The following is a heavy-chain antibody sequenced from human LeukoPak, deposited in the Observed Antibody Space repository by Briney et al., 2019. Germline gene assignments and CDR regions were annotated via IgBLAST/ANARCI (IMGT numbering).Heavy chain of an antibody. J-gene: IGHJ4*02. V-gene: IGHV1-8*03. Sequence: ASVKASCKASGYTFTSYDINWVRQAPGQGLQWMGWMNPNSGNTGYAQKFQGRVIITRNTSISTAYMELSSLRSEDTAVYYCARAENFMVRGVIRYWGQGTLVTVSS. D-gene: IGHD3-10*01. CDR3: ARAENFMVRGVIRY. CDR1: GYTFTSYD. CDR2: MNPNSGNT.